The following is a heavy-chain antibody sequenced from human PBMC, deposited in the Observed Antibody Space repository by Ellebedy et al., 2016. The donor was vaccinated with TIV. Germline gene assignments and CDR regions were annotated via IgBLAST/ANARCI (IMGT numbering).Heavy chain of an antibody. J-gene: IGHJ4*02. Sequence: GGSLRLSXAASGFNFTNTYMNWVRQTPGKGLEWVGRIKSKADGGTTDYAAPVKGRFTISRDDSKNTLYLQMNSLKIEDTAVYYCTLTVTTKWGQGTLVSVSS. CDR3: TLTVTTK. CDR2: IKSKADGGTT. CDR1: GFNFTNTY. V-gene: IGHV3-15*07. D-gene: IGHD4-17*01.